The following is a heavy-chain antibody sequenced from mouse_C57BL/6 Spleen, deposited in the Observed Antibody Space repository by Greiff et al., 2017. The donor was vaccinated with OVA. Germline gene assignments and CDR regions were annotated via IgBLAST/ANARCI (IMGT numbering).Heavy chain of an antibody. V-gene: IGHV5-16*01. CDR1: GFTFSDYY. CDR3: ARAYDYDGPSWFAY. CDR2: INYDGSST. J-gene: IGHJ3*01. D-gene: IGHD2-4*01. Sequence: EVQRVESEGGLVQPGSSMKLSCTASGFTFSDYYMAWVRQVPEKGLEWVANINYDGSSTYYLDSLKSRFIISRDNAKNILYLQMSSLKSEDTATYYCARAYDYDGPSWFAYWGQGTLVTVSA.